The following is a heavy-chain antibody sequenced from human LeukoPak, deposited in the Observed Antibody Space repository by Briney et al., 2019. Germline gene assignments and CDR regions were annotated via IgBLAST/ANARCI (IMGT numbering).Heavy chain of an antibody. D-gene: IGHD6-6*01. Sequence: PGGSLRLSCAASGFTFSSYSMNWVRQAPGKGLEWVSSISSSSSYIYYADSVTGRFTISRDNAKNSLYLQMNSLRAEDTAVYYCARGEYSRFTKRFDPWGQGTQVTVSS. CDR1: GFTFSSYS. V-gene: IGHV3-21*01. CDR3: ARGEYSRFTKRFDP. J-gene: IGHJ5*02. CDR2: ISSSSSYI.